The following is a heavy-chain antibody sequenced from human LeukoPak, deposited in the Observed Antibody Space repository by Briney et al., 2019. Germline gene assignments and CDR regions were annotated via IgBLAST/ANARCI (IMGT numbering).Heavy chain of an antibody. J-gene: IGHJ4*02. D-gene: IGHD6-13*01. CDR1: GGTFSSYA. CDR2: IIPIFGTA. CDR3: AREASGAPGTREFDY. Sequence: SVKVSCKASGGTFSSYAISWVRQAPGQGLEWMGGIIPIFGTANYAQKFQGRVTITADESTSTAYMELRSLRSDDTAVYYCAREASGAPGTREFDYWGQGTLVTVSS. V-gene: IGHV1-69*13.